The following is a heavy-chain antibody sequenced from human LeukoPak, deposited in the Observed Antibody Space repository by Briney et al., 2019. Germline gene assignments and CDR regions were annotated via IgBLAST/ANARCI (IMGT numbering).Heavy chain of an antibody. J-gene: IGHJ4*02. CDR1: GFTFSSYY. V-gene: IGHV3-7*03. D-gene: IGHD3-10*01. CDR3: AKERYMVRGVITD. Sequence: GGSLRLSCAASGFTFSSYYMNWVRQAPGKGLEWVANIKQDGSEKYYVDSVKGRFTISRDNAKNTLYLQMNSLRAEDTAVYYCAKERYMVRGVITDWGQGTLVTVSS. CDR2: IKQDGSEK.